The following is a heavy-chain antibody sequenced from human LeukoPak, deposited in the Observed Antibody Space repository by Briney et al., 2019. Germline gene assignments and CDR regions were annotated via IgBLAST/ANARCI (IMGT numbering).Heavy chain of an antibody. CDR1: GYTFSDYY. V-gene: IGHV1-2*02. J-gene: IGHJ6*01. Sequence: ASVKVSCKASGYTFSDYYMHWVRQAPGQGPECMGWINPNSGGTNYAEKFQGRVTMTRDTSISTAYMELSRLRYDDTAVYYCARTPVGFMVRGRLYFYGMDVWGQGTTVTVSS. D-gene: IGHD3-10*01. CDR2: INPNSGGT. CDR3: ARTPVGFMVRGRLYFYGMDV.